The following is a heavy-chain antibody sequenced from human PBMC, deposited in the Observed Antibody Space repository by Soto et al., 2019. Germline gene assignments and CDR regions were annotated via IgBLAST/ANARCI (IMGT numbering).Heavy chain of an antibody. Sequence: GSLRLSCAASGFIFTNYYMTWVRQAPGKGLEWVSSISGSAGTIYYADPVKGRFTISRDNSKDTLYLQMNSLRAEDTAVYYCAKYRTVETTTIFDYWGQGILVTVSS. J-gene: IGHJ4*02. V-gene: IGHV3-23*01. CDR3: AKYRTVETTTIFDY. CDR2: ISGSAGTI. CDR1: GFIFTNYY. D-gene: IGHD2-21*02.